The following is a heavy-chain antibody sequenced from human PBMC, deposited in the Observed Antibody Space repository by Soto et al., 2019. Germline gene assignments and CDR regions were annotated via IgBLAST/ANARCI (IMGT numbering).Heavy chain of an antibody. CDR1: GYTFTSYA. V-gene: IGHV1-3*01. CDR3: AREGAVSDSSGYYHYYYYGMDV. Sequence: QVQLVQSGAEVKKPGASVKVSCKASGYTFTSYAMHWVRQAPGQRLEWMGWINAGNGNTKYSQKFQGRVTITRDTTARTAYMELSSLRSEDTAVYYCAREGAVSDSSGYYHYYYYGMDVWGQVTTVTVSS. CDR2: INAGNGNT. J-gene: IGHJ6*02. D-gene: IGHD3-22*01.